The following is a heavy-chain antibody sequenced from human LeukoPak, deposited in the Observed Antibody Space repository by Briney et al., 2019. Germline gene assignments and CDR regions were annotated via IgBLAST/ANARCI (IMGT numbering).Heavy chain of an antibody. CDR3: AREIGPRQLHLWGAAFDL. Sequence: ASVKVSCKASGDTFSSYYMHWVRQAPGQGLEWMGIINPSGGGTSYAQKFQGRVTMTRDTSTSTVYMELSSLRSDDTAVYYCAREIGPRQLHLWGAAFDLWGQGTLVTVSS. CDR1: GDTFSSYY. J-gene: IGHJ4*02. D-gene: IGHD5-18*01. CDR2: INPSGGGT. V-gene: IGHV1-46*01.